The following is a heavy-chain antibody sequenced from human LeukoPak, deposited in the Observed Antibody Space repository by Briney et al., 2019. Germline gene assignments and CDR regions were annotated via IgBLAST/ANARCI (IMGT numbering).Heavy chain of an antibody. D-gene: IGHD1-26*01. J-gene: IGHJ6*03. CDR1: GGSITSGSYY. CDR3: ARDSGSYGEYYMDV. CDR2: IYYSGST. Sequence: TSETLSLTCTVSGGSITSGSYYWSWIRQPAGKGLEWIGYIYYSGSTNYNPSLKSRVTISVDTSKNQFSLKLSSVTAADTAVYYCARDSGSYGEYYMDVWGKGTTVTISS. V-gene: IGHV4-61*01.